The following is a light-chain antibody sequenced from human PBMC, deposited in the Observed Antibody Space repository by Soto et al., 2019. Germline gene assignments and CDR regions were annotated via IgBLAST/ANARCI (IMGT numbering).Light chain of an antibody. Sequence: DIQVTQSPSSLSASIGERFSITCRTSQSITNYLNWYQQKSGKAPKLLIYAASSLHGGVPPRFSGSGSGTNFTLTISRLQPEDLAIYYCQQSYSTPLTFGLGTKVDIK. V-gene: IGKV1-39*01. CDR1: QSITNY. J-gene: IGKJ1*01. CDR3: QQSYSTPLT. CDR2: AAS.